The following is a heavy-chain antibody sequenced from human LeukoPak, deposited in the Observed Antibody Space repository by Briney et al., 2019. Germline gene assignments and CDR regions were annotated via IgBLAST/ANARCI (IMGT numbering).Heavy chain of an antibody. CDR2: ISYDGSNK. J-gene: IGHJ4*02. CDR1: GFTFSSYG. D-gene: IGHD2-2*01. CDR3: AKEGSHSWGFFDY. Sequence: PGGSLRLSCAASGFTFSSYGMHWVRQAPGKGLEWEAVISYDGSNKYYADSVKGRFTISRDNSKNTLYLQMNSLRAEDTAVYYCAKEGSHSWGFFDYWGQGTLVTVSS. V-gene: IGHV3-30*18.